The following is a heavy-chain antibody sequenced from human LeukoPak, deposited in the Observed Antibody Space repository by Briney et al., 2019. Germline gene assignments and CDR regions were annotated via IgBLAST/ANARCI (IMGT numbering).Heavy chain of an antibody. CDR1: GFTFSNYW. D-gene: IGHD3-16*01. CDR2: IKHDGSED. J-gene: IGHJ4*02. V-gene: IGHV3-7*01. CDR3: ARDQGGVGY. Sequence: GGSLKLSCAASGFTFSNYWMTWVRQAPGKGLEWVANIKHDGSEDYYLDSVKGRFTISRDNAKNSLYLQMNSLRAEDTAVYYCARDQGGVGYWGQGTLVTVSS.